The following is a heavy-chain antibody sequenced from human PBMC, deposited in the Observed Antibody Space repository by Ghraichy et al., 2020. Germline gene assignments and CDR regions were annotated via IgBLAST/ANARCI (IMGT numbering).Heavy chain of an antibody. D-gene: IGHD2-8*01. V-gene: IGHV3-48*04. CDR1: EFIFSTYN. CDR3: ARVGTSGVMGNWIDP. CDR2: ISSSSSTI. J-gene: IGHJ5*02. Sequence: GGSLRLSCAASEFIFSTYNMNWVRQAPGRGLEWVSYISSSSSTIHYADSVKGRFNISRDNSKNTLYLQMNSLRGEDTAVYYCARVGTSGVMGNWIDPWGQGTLVTVSS.